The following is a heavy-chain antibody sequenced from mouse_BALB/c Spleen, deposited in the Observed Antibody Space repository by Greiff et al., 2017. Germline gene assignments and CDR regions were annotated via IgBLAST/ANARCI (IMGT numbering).Heavy chain of an antibody. J-gene: IGHJ1*01. CDR3: ARDRGPHYYGSPV. CDR1: GFSLTSYG. V-gene: IGHV2-9*02. D-gene: IGHD1-1*01. Sequence: VHLVESGPGLVAPSQSLSITCTVSGFSLTSYGVHWVRQPPGKGLEWLGVIWAGGSTNYNSALMSRLSISKDNSKSQVFLKMNSLQTDDTAMYYCARDRGPHYYGSPVWGAGTTVTVSS. CDR2: IWAGGST.